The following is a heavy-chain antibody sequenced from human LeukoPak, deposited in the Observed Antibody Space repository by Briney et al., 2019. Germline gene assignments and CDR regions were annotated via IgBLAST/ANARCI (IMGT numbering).Heavy chain of an antibody. V-gene: IGHV4-39*01. Sequence: PSETLSLTCTVSGGSLTSSTYYWGWIRQPPGKGLEWIGSIYYRGSTYYNPSLKSRVTLSVDTSKNQFSLKLSSVTAADTAVYYCARGPAMVRGVIKAKSKRPPFDYWGQGTLVTVSS. CDR2: IYYRGST. CDR1: GGSLTSSTYY. CDR3: ARGPAMVRGVIKAKSKRPPFDY. J-gene: IGHJ4*02. D-gene: IGHD3-10*01.